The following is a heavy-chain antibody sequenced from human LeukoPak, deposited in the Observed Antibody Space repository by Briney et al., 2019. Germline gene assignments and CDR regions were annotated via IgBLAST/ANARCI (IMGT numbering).Heavy chain of an antibody. Sequence: GGSLRLSCAASGFTVSSNYTSWVRQAPGKGLEWVSVIYSGGSTYYADSVKGRFTISRDNSKNTLYLQMNSLRAEDTAVYYCARDSITFGGVIVPGDYWGQGTLVTVSS. CDR2: IYSGGST. V-gene: IGHV3-66*01. D-gene: IGHD3-16*02. CDR3: ARDSITFGGVIVPGDY. J-gene: IGHJ4*02. CDR1: GFTVSSNY.